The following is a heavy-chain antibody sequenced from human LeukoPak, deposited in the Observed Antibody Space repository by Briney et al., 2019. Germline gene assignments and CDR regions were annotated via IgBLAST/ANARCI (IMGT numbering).Heavy chain of an antibody. J-gene: IGHJ4*02. CDR3: ARTNYDILSCYYNSDY. CDR2: INHSGST. Sequence: SETLSLPCAVYGGSFSGYYWSWIRQPPATGLEWIGEINHSGSTNYNPSLKSRVTISVDTSKNQFSLKLSSVTAADTAVYYCARTNYDILSCYYNSDYWGQGTRVTVFS. D-gene: IGHD3-9*01. CDR1: GGSFSGYY. V-gene: IGHV4-34*01.